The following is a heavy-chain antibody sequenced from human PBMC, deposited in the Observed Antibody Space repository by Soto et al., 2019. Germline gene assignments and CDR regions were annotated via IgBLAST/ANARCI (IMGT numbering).Heavy chain of an antibody. CDR2: IIPIFGTA. Sequence: SVKVSCKASGYTFTSYAISWVRQAPGQGLEWMGGIIPIFGTANYAQKFQGRVTITADESTSTAYMELSSLRSEDTAVYYCARRWVGYCSSTSCPNWFDPWGQGTLVTVSS. V-gene: IGHV1-69*13. CDR3: ARRWVGYCSSTSCPNWFDP. D-gene: IGHD2-2*01. CDR1: GYTFTSYA. J-gene: IGHJ5*02.